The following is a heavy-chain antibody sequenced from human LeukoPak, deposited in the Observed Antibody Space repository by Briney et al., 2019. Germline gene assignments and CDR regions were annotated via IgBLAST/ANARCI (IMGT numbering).Heavy chain of an antibody. V-gene: IGHV3-30*18. CDR3: AKPASDFWSGYSSSDLDY. Sequence: GGSLRLSWAAAGFTFSSYGMRWGRQAPGKRLEWVAVISYDGSNKSYADSVKGRFTISRDNSKHTLYLQMNSLRAEDTAVYYCAKPASDFWSGYSSSDLDYWGQGTLVTVSS. J-gene: IGHJ4*02. CDR2: ISYDGSNK. CDR1: GFTFSSYG. D-gene: IGHD3-3*01.